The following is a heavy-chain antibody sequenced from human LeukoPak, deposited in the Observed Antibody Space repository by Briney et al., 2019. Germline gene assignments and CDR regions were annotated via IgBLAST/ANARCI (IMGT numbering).Heavy chain of an antibody. CDR2: ISSSSSYP. V-gene: IGHV3-11*05. J-gene: IGHJ2*01. CDR1: GXTFXDXX. D-gene: IGHD3-22*01. Sequence: GGPVRLSCAASGXTFXDXXXXXXXQXPGXXLXWXSYISSSSSYPNYADSLKGQCTISRDNAKNSLYLQMNSLRAEDTAVYYCAREPDSSGFYWYFDLWGRGTLVSVSS. CDR3: AREPDSSGFYWYFDL.